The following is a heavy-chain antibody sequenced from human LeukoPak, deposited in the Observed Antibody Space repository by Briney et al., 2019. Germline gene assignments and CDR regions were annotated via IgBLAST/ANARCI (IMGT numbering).Heavy chain of an antibody. J-gene: IGHJ4*02. V-gene: IGHV7-4-1*02. CDR3: VRGTPTPGMDY. Sequence: ASVTVSCKASGYLFSAHFLYWVRQAPGQGLEWMGNIDTTTGNPRYAQDFTGRFVFSLDTSVSTAYLQITSLKADDTAAYYCVRGTPTPGMDYWGQGTQVTVSS. CDR2: IDTTTGNP. D-gene: IGHD3-10*01. CDR1: GYLFSAHF.